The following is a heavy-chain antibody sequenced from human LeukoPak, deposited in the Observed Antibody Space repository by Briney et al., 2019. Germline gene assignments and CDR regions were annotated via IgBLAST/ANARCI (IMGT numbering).Heavy chain of an antibody. V-gene: IGHV4-59*08. CDR3: ARRHRDCSGDTCYVFDY. D-gene: IGHD2-15*01. Sequence: SETLSLTCTVSGASISNYYWSWIRQPSGKGLEWIGYISYSGSTNYNPSLKSRVTMSVDTSLNQFSLKLTSVTAADTAVYYCARRHRDCSGDTCYVFDYRGQGTLVTVSS. CDR2: ISYSGST. J-gene: IGHJ4*02. CDR1: GASISNYY.